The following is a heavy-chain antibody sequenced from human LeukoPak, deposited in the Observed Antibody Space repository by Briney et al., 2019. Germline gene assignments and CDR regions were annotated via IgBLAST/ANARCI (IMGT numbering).Heavy chain of an antibody. Sequence: PSETLSLTCTVSGGSISSSSYYWGWIRQPPGKGLQWIASIYYSGITYYNPSLKSRVTISVGTSKNQFSLNLSSVTAADTAVYYCARYLRGSHFDYWGQGTLVTVSS. V-gene: IGHV4-39*01. CDR3: ARYLRGSHFDY. J-gene: IGHJ4*02. D-gene: IGHD1-26*01. CDR1: GGSISSSSYY. CDR2: IYYSGIT.